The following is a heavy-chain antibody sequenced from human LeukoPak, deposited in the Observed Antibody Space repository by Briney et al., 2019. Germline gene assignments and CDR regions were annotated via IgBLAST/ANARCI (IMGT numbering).Heavy chain of an antibody. CDR1: GFTFSSYW. V-gene: IGHV3-7*01. Sequence: GGSLRLSCAASGFTFSSYWMSWVRQAPGKGLEWVANIKQDGSEKYYVDSVKGRFTISRDSAKNSLYLQMNSLRAEDTAVYYCARVGDGDYSSPPDYWGQGTLVTVSS. CDR3: ARVGDGDYSSPPDY. CDR2: IKQDGSEK. D-gene: IGHD4-17*01. J-gene: IGHJ4*02.